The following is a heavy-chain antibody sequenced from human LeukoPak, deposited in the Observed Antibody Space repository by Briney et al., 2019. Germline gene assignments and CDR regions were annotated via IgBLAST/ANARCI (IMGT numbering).Heavy chain of an antibody. V-gene: IGHV3-48*02. CDR2: ISRNSRTI. CDR1: GFSFSTYS. Sequence: GGSLRLSCAASGFSFSTYSMSWVRQAPGKGLEWISYISRNSRTIVYADSVKGRFTISRDNAKNSVFLQMNSLRDEDTSLYYGAREAHFEYWGQGTLVIVSS. J-gene: IGHJ4*02. CDR3: AREAHFEY.